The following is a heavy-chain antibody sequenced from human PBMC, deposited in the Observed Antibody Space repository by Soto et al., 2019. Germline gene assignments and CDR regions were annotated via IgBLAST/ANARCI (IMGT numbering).Heavy chain of an antibody. CDR3: AEGKDGVRYDYGRDV. V-gene: IGHV3-30*03. CDR2: ISFDGSER. D-gene: IGHD3-22*01. J-gene: IGHJ6*01. CDR1: GLTFRDSG. Sequence: QVQLVESGGGVVQPGTSLRLSCVVSGLTFRDSGMHWVRQAPGKGLEWVAVISFDGSERHYRDSVKGRFAISRDNSRNILCLQMNRLSGDDAAVDYCAEGKDGVRYDYGRDVWWQGSTVTVSS.